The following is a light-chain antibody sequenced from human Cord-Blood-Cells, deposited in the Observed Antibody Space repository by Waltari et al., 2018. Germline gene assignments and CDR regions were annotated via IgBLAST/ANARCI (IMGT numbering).Light chain of an antibody. CDR1: QSISSY. J-gene: IGKJ1*01. Sequence: DIQMTQSPSSLSASVGDRVTITCRASQSISSYLNWSQQKPGNAPKLLIYAASSLQSGVPSRCSGSGSGTDFTLTISSLQPEDFATYYCQQSYSTTWTFGQGTKVEIK. CDR3: QQSYSTTWT. V-gene: IGKV1-39*01. CDR2: AAS.